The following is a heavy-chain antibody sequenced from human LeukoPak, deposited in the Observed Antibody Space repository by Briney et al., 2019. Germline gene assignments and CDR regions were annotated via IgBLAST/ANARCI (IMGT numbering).Heavy chain of an antibody. Sequence: SETLSLTCAVYGGSFSGYYWSWIRQPPGKGLEWIGEINHSGSTNYNPSLKSRVTISVDTSKNQFSLKLSSVTAADTAVYYCARVSDYGGKTYYYYYYMDVWGKGTTVTVSS. J-gene: IGHJ6*03. CDR1: GGSFSGYY. D-gene: IGHD4-23*01. V-gene: IGHV4-34*01. CDR2: INHSGST. CDR3: ARVSDYGGKTYYYYYYMDV.